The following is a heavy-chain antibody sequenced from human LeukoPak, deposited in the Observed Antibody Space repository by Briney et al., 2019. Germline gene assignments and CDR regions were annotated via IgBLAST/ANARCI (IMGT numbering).Heavy chain of an antibody. V-gene: IGHV4-34*01. D-gene: IGHD3-22*01. CDR2: INHSGST. CDR3: ARGRRITMIVVVITTKGYFDY. J-gene: IGHJ4*02. CDR1: GGSFSGYY. Sequence: SETLSLTCDVYGGSFSGYYWSWIRQPPGKGLEWIGEINHSGSTNYNPSLKSRVTISVDTSKNQFSLKLSSVTAADTAVYYCARGRRITMIVVVITTKGYFDYWGQGTLVTVSS.